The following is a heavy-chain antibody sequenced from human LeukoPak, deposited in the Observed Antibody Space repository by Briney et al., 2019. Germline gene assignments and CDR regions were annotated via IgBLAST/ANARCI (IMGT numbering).Heavy chain of an antibody. CDR1: GGSISSSSYY. J-gene: IGHJ3*01. CDR2: IYYSGST. Sequence: PSETLSLTCTVSGGSISSSSYYWGWIRQPPGKGLEWIGSIYYSGSTYYNPSLKSRVTISVDTSKNQFSLKLSSVTAADTAVYYCARDHDSSGIYYRGTFDLWGQGTMVTVSS. V-gene: IGHV4-39*07. D-gene: IGHD3-22*01. CDR3: ARDHDSSGIYYRGTFDL.